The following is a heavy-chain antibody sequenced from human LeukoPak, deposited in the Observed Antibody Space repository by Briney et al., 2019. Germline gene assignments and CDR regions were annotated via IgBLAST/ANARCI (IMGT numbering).Heavy chain of an antibody. J-gene: IGHJ4*02. D-gene: IGHD3-3*01. Sequence: PSETLSLTCTVSGYSISSGYYWGWIRQAPGKGLEWIGSIYHSESTYYNPSLKSRVTISADTSKNQFSLKLSSVTAADTAVYYCARGGLLESDYWGQGTLVTVSS. CDR3: ARGGLLESDY. CDR1: GYSISSGYY. V-gene: IGHV4-38-2*02. CDR2: IYHSEST.